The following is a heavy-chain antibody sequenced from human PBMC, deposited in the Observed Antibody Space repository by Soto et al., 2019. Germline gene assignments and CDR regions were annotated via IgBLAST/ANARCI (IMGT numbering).Heavy chain of an antibody. V-gene: IGHV4-34*02. CDR3: ARGGFLEWLPLDY. D-gene: IGHD3-3*01. CDR1: GESFSGHY. Sequence: QVQLRQWGAGLLKPSETLSLTCAVHGESFSGHYWTWIRQPPGQGLEWIGEINHSGSANYNPPLTSRVTISVDTSKNQFSLKLTSVTAADTAMYYCARGGFLEWLPLDYWGHGTLVTVSA. J-gene: IGHJ4*01. CDR2: INHSGSA.